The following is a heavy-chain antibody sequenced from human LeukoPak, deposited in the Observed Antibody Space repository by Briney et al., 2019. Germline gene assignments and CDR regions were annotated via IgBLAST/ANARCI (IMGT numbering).Heavy chain of an antibody. CDR1: GYTFTSHG. D-gene: IGHD6-19*01. V-gene: IGHV1-18*01. CDR2: ISPYNGDT. CDR3: ARASDSSGWHAFDI. J-gene: IGHJ3*02. Sequence: GASVKVSCKASGYTFTSHGISWVRQAPGQGLEWMGWISPYNGDTKSAQNLQGRVTMTTDTSTGTAYMELRSLRPDDTAVFYCARASDSSGWHAFDIWGQGTTVTVSS.